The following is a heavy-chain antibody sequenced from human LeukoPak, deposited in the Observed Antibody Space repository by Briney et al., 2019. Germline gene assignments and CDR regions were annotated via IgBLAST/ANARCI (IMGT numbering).Heavy chain of an antibody. J-gene: IGHJ5*02. D-gene: IGHD2-2*01. V-gene: IGHV6-1*01. Sequence: SQTLSLTCAISGDSVSSNSAAWNWVRQSPSRGLEWLGRTYYRSTWYNDYAVSVRGRITVNPDTSKNQFSLHLNSVTPEDTAVYYCARRLTQYDCFDPWGQGILVTVSS. CDR1: GDSVSSNSAA. CDR2: TYYRSTWYN. CDR3: ARRLTQYDCFDP.